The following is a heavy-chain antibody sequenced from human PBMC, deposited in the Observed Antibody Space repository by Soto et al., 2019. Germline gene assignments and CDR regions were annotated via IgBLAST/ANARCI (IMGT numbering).Heavy chain of an antibody. J-gene: IGHJ3*02. CDR2: IIPIFGTA. CDR1: GGTFSSYA. D-gene: IGHD2-15*01. Sequence: SVKVSCKASGGTFSSYAISWVRQAPGQGLEWMGGIIPIFGTANYAQKFQGRVTITADESTSTAYMELSSLRSEDTAVYYCARGGRPRPPSGVVAAYAFDIWGQGTMVTVSS. CDR3: ARGGRPRPPSGVVAAYAFDI. V-gene: IGHV1-69*13.